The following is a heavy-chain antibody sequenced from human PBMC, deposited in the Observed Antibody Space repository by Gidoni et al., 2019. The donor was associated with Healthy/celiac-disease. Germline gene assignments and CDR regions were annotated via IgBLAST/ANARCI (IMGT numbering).Heavy chain of an antibody. J-gene: IGHJ4*02. CDR3: ASISNNYYGSGSEGDDY. CDR2: IYHSGST. Sequence: QVQLQESGPGLVKPSGTLSLTCAVSGGSISSSNWWSWVRQPPGKGLEWIGEIYHSGSTNYNPSLKSRVTISVDKSKNQFSLKLSSVTAADTAVYYCASISNNYYGSGSEGDDYWGQGTLVTVSS. D-gene: IGHD3-10*01. CDR1: GGSISSSNW. V-gene: IGHV4-4*02.